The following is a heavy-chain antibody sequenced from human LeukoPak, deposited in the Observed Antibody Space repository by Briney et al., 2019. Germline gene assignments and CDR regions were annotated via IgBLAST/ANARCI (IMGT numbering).Heavy chain of an antibody. CDR2: IIPILGIA. CDR3: ARVVAATGPLDV. J-gene: IGHJ6*02. Sequence: ASVKVCCRSSGGTFSSYAISWVRQAPGQGLEWMGGIIPILGIANYAQKVQGRVTITADKSTTTAYLELSSLRSEATAVYCCARVVAATGPLDVWGQGTTVTVSS. D-gene: IGHD2-15*01. CDR1: GGTFSSYA. V-gene: IGHV1-69*10.